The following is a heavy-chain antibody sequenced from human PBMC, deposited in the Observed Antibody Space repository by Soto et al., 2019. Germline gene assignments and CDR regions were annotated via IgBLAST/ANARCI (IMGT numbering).Heavy chain of an antibody. V-gene: IGHV4-39*02. D-gene: IGHD5-18*01. CDR1: GDSITRSTFY. CDR3: ARHKTTMLTVVSAFDP. Sequence: PSETLSLTCTVSGDSITRSTFYWGWIRQPPGKGLEWLGSIFYSGSTFYNPALKSRVTFSVDTSKNHFSLKLSSVTTADTAVYYCARHKTTMLTVVSAFDPCGQGTRVTVSS. J-gene: IGHJ5*02. CDR2: IFYSGST.